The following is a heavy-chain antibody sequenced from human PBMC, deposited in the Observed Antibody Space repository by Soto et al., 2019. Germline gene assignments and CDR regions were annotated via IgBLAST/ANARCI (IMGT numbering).Heavy chain of an antibody. V-gene: IGHV3-48*01. CDR2: ISSTGSAI. Sequence: VQLVESGGGLVQPGGSLRLSCAASGFTFSAYSMNWVRQAPGKGLEWVSYISSTGSAIYYADSVKGRFTISRDNAKNSLYLQMNSLRAEDTAVYYCAADPFEQWQGVVDYWGQGTLVTVSS. J-gene: IGHJ4*02. D-gene: IGHD6-19*01. CDR1: GFTFSAYS. CDR3: AADPFEQWQGVVDY.